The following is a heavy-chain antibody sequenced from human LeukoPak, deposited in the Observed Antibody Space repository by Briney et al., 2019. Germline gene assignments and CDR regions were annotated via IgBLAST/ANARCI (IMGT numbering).Heavy chain of an antibody. CDR3: ASKYEQT. Sequence: GSFSLSFAASGFTFTSYSMSWVRQAPGKGLEWVSYISSGSDTIYYADSVKGRFTISSDNAKNSLYLQMNSLRDEDTAVYYCASKYEQTWGQGTLVTLST. J-gene: IGHJ4*02. V-gene: IGHV3-48*02. CDR1: GFTFTSYS. D-gene: IGHD2-2*01. CDR2: ISSGSDTI.